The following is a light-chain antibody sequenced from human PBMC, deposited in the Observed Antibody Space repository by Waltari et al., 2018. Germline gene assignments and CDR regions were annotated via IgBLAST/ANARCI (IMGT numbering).Light chain of an antibody. V-gene: IGKV3-11*01. J-gene: IGKJ4*01. Sequence: DIVLTQSPATLSLSPGERATLSCRASQSANNYLAWYQQKPGQAPRLLIHGASNRATGIPARFSGSGSGTDFTLTISTLEPEDFAVYYCQQRRNWPLTFGGGTKVEIK. CDR2: GAS. CDR3: QQRRNWPLT. CDR1: QSANNY.